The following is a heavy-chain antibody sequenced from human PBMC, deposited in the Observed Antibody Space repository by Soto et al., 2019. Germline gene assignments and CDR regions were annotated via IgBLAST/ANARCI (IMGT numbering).Heavy chain of an antibody. CDR2: ISAYNGNT. J-gene: IGHJ4*02. CDR3: ARTYCSGGSCYPYYFDY. D-gene: IGHD2-15*01. Sequence: ASVKVSCKASGYTFTSYGISWVRQAPGRGLEWMGWISAYNGNTNYAQKLQGRVTMTTDTSTSTAYMELRSLRSDDTAVYYCARTYCSGGSCYPYYFDYWGQGTLVTVSS. V-gene: IGHV1-18*01. CDR1: GYTFTSYG.